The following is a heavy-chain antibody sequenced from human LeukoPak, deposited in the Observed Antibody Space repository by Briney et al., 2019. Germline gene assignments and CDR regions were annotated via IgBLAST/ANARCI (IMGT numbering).Heavy chain of an antibody. CDR2: INPRGGST. Sequence: ASVKVSCKASGYTFTSHHMNWVRQAPGQGLDWMGIINPRGGSTSYAQKFQGRVTMTRDTSTSTVYMELSSLRSEDTAVYYCARDLGSEAVNFDYWGQGTLVTVSS. V-gene: IGHV1-46*01. D-gene: IGHD3-10*01. CDR3: ARDLGSEAVNFDY. J-gene: IGHJ4*02. CDR1: GYTFTSHH.